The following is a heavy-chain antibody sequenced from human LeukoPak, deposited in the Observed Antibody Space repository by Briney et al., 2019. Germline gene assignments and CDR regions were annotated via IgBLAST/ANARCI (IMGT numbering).Heavy chain of an antibody. CDR2: ISSSGSTI. CDR1: GFTFSSYE. CDR3: ARSMITFGRVIVPFDY. D-gene: IGHD3-16*02. J-gene: IGHJ4*02. Sequence: GGSLRLSCAASGFTFSSYEMNWVRQAPGKGLEWVSYISSSGSTIYYADSVKGRFTIYRDNAKNSLYLQMNSLRAEDTAVYYCARSMITFGRVIVPFDYWGQGTLVTVSS. V-gene: IGHV3-48*03.